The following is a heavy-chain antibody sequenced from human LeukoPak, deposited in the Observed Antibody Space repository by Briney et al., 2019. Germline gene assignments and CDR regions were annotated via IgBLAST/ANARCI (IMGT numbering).Heavy chain of an antibody. J-gene: IGHJ4*02. Sequence: GTSLRLPCAASGLTFSNYAMSWVRPAPGKGLEWVSAITGSDGTTYYADSVRGRFTISRDNSKNTLFLQMNSLRVEDTAVYYCAQWGDYDILTGYNVSDYWGQGTLVTVSS. CDR1: GLTFSNYA. CDR2: ITGSDGTT. D-gene: IGHD3-9*01. V-gene: IGHV3-23*01. CDR3: AQWGDYDILTGYNVSDY.